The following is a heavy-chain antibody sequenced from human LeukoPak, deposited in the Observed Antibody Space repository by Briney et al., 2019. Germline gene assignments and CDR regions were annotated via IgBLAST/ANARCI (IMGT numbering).Heavy chain of an antibody. CDR1: GFTFSSYW. J-gene: IGHJ4*02. CDR2: IKQDGSEK. Sequence: GGSLRLSCAASGFTFSSYWTSWVRQAPGKGLEWVANIKQDGSEKYYVDSVKGRFTISRDNAKNSLYLQMNSLRAEDTAVYYCAREGLRGFDYWGQGTLVTVSS. D-gene: IGHD3-16*01. CDR3: AREGLRGFDY. V-gene: IGHV3-7*03.